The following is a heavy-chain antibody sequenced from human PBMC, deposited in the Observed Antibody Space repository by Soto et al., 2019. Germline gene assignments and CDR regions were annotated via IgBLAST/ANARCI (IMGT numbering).Heavy chain of an antibody. J-gene: IGHJ4*01. CDR2: IIPIFDTA. D-gene: IGHD3-22*01. CDR1: GGTLGDYA. CDR3: ARESPILNYDRSAYGLFDY. V-gene: IGHV1-69*06. Sequence: QVQLVQSGAEVKKPGSSVKVSCKASGGTLGDYAISWVRQAHGQGLEWLGGIIPIFDTAKYAQKFQGRLTIIADKSADTAYMELSSLKSEDTAVYYCARESPILNYDRSAYGLFDYGGHGTLVAVSS.